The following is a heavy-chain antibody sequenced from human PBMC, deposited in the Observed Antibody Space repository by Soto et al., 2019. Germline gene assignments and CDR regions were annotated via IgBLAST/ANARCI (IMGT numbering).Heavy chain of an antibody. Sequence: GGSLRLSCAASGFTFSDYDMNWVRQAPGKGLEWVSYISSSSFSIYYADSAKGRFTISRDNAKNSLSLQMNSLRAEDTAVYYCAKGGGNDYYYGMDVWGKGTPVNVS. CDR2: ISSSSFSI. CDR3: AKGGGNDYYYGMDV. J-gene: IGHJ6*04. CDR1: GFTFSDYD. D-gene: IGHD2-15*01. V-gene: IGHV3-48*01.